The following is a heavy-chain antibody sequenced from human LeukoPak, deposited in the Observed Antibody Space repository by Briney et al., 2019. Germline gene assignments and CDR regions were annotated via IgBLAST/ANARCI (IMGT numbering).Heavy chain of an antibody. Sequence: PGGSLRLSCAASGFPFNKYAMSWVRQAPGKGLEWVSSISAATGTTYYAGSMRGRFSISRDNSQNTLYLQMNSLRAEDTAVYYCVKRAEDSSGYYLYYFDYWGQGTLVTVSS. D-gene: IGHD3-22*01. CDR3: VKRAEDSSGYYLYYFDY. CDR1: GFPFNKYA. V-gene: IGHV3-23*01. CDR2: ISAATGTT. J-gene: IGHJ4*02.